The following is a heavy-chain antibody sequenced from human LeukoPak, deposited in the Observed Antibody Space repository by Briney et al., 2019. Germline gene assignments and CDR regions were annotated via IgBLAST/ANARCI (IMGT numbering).Heavy chain of an antibody. Sequence: GGSLRLSCAASGFTFSSYAMSWVRQAPGKGLEWVSAISGSGGSTYYADSAKGRFTISRDNSKNTLYLQMNSLRAEDTAVYYCAKGPLSGDYVPADYWGQGTLVTVSS. J-gene: IGHJ4*02. V-gene: IGHV3-23*01. CDR3: AKGPLSGDYVPADY. D-gene: IGHD4-17*01. CDR1: GFTFSSYA. CDR2: ISGSGGST.